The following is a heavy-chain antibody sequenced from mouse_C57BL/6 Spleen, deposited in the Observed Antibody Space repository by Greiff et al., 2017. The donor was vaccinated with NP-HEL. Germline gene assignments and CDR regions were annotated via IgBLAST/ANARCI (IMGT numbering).Heavy chain of an antibody. CDR1: GYTFTSYW. Sequence: QVQLQQPGAELVRPGSSVKLSCKASGYTFTSYWMDWVKQRPGQGLEWIGNIYPSDSETHYNQKFKDKATLTVDKSSSTAYMQLSSLTSEDSAVYYCARSGAGSSYDYWGQGTTLTVSS. CDR2: IYPSDSET. CDR3: ARSGAGSSYDY. D-gene: IGHD1-1*01. J-gene: IGHJ2*01. V-gene: IGHV1-61*01.